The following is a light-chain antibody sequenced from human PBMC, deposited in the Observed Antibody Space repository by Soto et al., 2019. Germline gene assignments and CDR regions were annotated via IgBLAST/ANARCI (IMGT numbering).Light chain of an antibody. V-gene: IGLV2-14*01. CDR3: SSYTSSSTSRYV. Sequence: QSVLTQPASVSGSPGQSITISCTGTSSDVGGYNYVSWYQQHPGKAPKLMIYDVSNRPSGVSNRFSGSKSGNTASLTISGLQAEVEADYYCSSYTSSSTSRYVFGTGTKVTVL. CDR2: DVS. J-gene: IGLJ1*01. CDR1: SSDVGGYNY.